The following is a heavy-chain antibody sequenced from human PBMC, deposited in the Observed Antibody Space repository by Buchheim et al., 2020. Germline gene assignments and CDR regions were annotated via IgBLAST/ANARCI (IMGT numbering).Heavy chain of an antibody. V-gene: IGHV3-33*06. CDR3: AKEVAPRYYNGMDV. J-gene: IGHJ6*02. CDR2: IRYDGVKK. CDR1: GFTFSSYG. D-gene: IGHD3-10*01. Sequence: QMELVESGGGVVQPGMSLKLSCAASGFTFSSYGMHWVRQTPGKGLEWVAVIRYDGVKKDYSDSVKGRFTISRDNSKNTMYLQMKSLRADDTAVYYCAKEVAPRYYNGMDVWGQGT.